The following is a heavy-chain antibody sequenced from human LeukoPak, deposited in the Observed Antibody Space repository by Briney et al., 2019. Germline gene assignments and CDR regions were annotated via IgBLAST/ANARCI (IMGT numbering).Heavy chain of an antibody. J-gene: IGHJ3*02. CDR1: GFTFGDYA. Sequence: PGGSLRLSCTASGFTFGDYAMSWVRQAPGKGLEWVGFIRSKAYGGTTEYAAPVKGRFTISRDDSKSIAYLQMNSLKTEDTAVYYCTRVNGDYADAFDIWGQGTMVTVSS. CDR3: TRVNGDYADAFDI. D-gene: IGHD4-17*01. CDR2: IRSKAYGGTT. V-gene: IGHV3-49*04.